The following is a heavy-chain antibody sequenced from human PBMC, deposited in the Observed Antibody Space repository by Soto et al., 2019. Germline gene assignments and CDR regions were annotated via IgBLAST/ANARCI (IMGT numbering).Heavy chain of an antibody. V-gene: IGHV3-53*01. Sequence: PGGSLRLSCAASGFTVSSNYMSWVRQAPGKGLEWVSVIYSSGSTYYADSVKGRFTISRDNSKNTLYLQMNSLRAEDTAVYYCAREGQLNCMDVWGKGTTVTVSS. CDR3: AREGQLNCMDV. CDR2: IYSSGST. J-gene: IGHJ6*03. CDR1: GFTVSSNY. D-gene: IGHD6-6*01.